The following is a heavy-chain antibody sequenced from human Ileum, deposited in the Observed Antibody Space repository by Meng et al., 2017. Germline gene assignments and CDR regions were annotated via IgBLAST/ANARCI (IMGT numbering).Heavy chain of an antibody. CDR1: GGSISSSFY. D-gene: IGHD2-15*01. Sequence: VALEESGPGLVGPSGTLSLTCTVSGGSISSSFYWSWVRQSPGKGLEWIGQIYLAGSPNYNPSLESRVTISVDKSKNQFSLRLTSVTAADTAIFYCVRHGGKYFDSWGQGTLVTVSS. CDR3: VRHGGKYFDS. J-gene: IGHJ4*02. V-gene: IGHV4-4*02. CDR2: IYLAGSP.